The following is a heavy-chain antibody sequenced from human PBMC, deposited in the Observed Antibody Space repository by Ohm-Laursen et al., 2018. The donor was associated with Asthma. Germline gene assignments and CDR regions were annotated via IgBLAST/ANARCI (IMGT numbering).Heavy chain of an antibody. V-gene: IGHV3-30-3*02. J-gene: IGHJ6*02. CDR1: GFTFSSYS. CDR3: AKNSGNMDV. Sequence: SLRLSCTASGFTFSSYSMHWVRRAPDKGLEWVAVISYDGSNQYYADSVKGRFTISRDNSKNTLYLQMNSLRAEDTAVYYCAKNSGNMDVWGQGTTVTVSS. D-gene: IGHD6-25*01. CDR2: ISYDGSNQ.